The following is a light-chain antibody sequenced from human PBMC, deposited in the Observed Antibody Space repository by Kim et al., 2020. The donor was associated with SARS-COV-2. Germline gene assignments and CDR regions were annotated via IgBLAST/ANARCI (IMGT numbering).Light chain of an antibody. CDR1: KLSDKY. CDR3: QAWDRNTAV. V-gene: IGLV3-1*01. J-gene: IGLJ2*01. Sequence: SYELTQPPSVSVSPGQTTSITCSGDKLSDKYVCWYQQKPGQSPFLVIFQDTKRPSGIPERFSGSNSGNTATLTISGTQAMDEADYYCQAWDRNTAVFGGGTKLTVL. CDR2: QDT.